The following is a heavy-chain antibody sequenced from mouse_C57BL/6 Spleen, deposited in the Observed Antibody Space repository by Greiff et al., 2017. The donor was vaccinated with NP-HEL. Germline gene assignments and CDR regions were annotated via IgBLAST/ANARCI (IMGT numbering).Heavy chain of an antibody. J-gene: IGHJ2*01. Sequence: QVQLQQSGAELVMPGASVKLSCKASGYTFTSYWMHWVKQRPGQGLEWIGEIDPSDSYTNYNQKFKGKSTLTVDKSSSTAYMQLSSLTSEDSAVYYCARSRSNYYFDYWGQGTTLTVSS. CDR1: GYTFTSYW. CDR3: ARSRSNYYFDY. V-gene: IGHV1-69*01. CDR2: IDPSDSYT. D-gene: IGHD2-5*01.